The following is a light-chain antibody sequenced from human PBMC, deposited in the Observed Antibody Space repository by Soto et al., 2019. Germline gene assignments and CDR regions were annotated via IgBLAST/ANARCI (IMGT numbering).Light chain of an antibody. CDR2: GGS. CDR1: QSVISTY. CDR3: QLYATTMYT. Sequence: EIVLTQSPGTLSLSPGERATLSCRASQSVISTYLAWYQQKPGQAPRLLIFGGSGRATGIPDRFSGSGSGTDFTITISRLEPEDFAVYYCQLYATTMYTFGPGTKLEIK. J-gene: IGKJ2*01. V-gene: IGKV3-20*01.